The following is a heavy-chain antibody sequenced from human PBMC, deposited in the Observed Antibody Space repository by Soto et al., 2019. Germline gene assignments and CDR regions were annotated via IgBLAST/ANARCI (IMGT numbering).Heavy chain of an antibody. J-gene: IGHJ4*02. CDR2: ISAYNGNT. CDR1: GYTFNSYG. V-gene: IGHV1-18*01. Sequence: QVQLVQSGAEVKKPGASVKVSCKASGYTFNSYGVSWVRQAPGQGLEWMGWISAYNGNTKYAQKLQGRVTMTTDTSTNTAYIDLRSLSSDDTAVYYCARDSPPVDYWGQGTLVTVSS. CDR3: ARDSPPVDY.